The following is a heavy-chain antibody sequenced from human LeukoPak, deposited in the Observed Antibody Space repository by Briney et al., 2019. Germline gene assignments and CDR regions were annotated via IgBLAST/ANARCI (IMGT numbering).Heavy chain of an antibody. V-gene: IGHV1-69*13. CDR1: GYTFTSYD. J-gene: IGHJ4*02. Sequence: ASVKVSCKASGYTFTSYDINWVRQAPGQGLEWMGGIIPIFGTANYAQKFQGRVTITADESTSTAYMELSSLRSEDTAVYYCARENVDTAFDYWGQGTLVTVSS. CDR3: ARENVDTAFDY. CDR2: IIPIFGTA. D-gene: IGHD5-18*01.